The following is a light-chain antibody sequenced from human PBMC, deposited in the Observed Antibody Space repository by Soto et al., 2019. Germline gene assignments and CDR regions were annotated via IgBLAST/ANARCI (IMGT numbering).Light chain of an antibody. Sequence: DIQMTQSPSTLSASVGDRVTFPCRASQSISSWLAWYQQKPGKAPKLLIYDASSLESGVPSRFSGSGSGTEFTLTISSLQPDDFATYYCQQYNSYPLTFGGGTKVDI. J-gene: IGKJ4*01. V-gene: IGKV1-5*01. CDR1: QSISSW. CDR2: DAS. CDR3: QQYNSYPLT.